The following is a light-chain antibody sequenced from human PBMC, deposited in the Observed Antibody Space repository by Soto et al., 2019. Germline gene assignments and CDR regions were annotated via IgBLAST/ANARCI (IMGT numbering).Light chain of an antibody. J-gene: IGLJ2*01. CDR3: AAWDDSLKGVV. Sequence: QSVLTQPPSASGTPGQRVTISCCGSSSNIGSYTVNWYQQLPGAAPKLLIYINDQRPSGVPDRFSGSKSGTSASLAISGLQSEDEADYYCAAWDDSLKGVVFGGGTKLTVL. CDR1: SSNIGSYT. CDR2: IND. V-gene: IGLV1-44*01.